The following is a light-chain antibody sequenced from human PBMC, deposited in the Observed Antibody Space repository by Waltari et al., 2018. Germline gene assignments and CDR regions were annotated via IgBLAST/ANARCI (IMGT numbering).Light chain of an antibody. CDR2: GNS. CDR3: QSYDSSLSGRYV. CDR1: SSNIGAGYD. Sequence: QSVLTQPPSVSGAPGQRVTISCTGSSSNIGAGYDVHWYQQLPGTAPKLLIYGNSNRPSGVPDRFSGSKSGTAASRAITGLQAEDEAYYYCQSYDSSLSGRYVFGTGTKVTIL. V-gene: IGLV1-40*01. J-gene: IGLJ1*01.